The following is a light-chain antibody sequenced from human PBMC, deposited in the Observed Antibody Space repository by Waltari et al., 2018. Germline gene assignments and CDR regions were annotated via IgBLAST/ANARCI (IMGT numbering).Light chain of an antibody. J-gene: IGKJ5*01. Sequence: EIVMTQPPATLSVSLGERATSSCRASQSVSNNFAWYQQKPGQAPRLLIYDASTRATGIPARFSGSGFGTEFTLTISSLQSEDFAIFYCQHYHNFPSAFGQGTRLEIK. CDR2: DAS. CDR1: QSVSNN. CDR3: QHYHNFPSA. V-gene: IGKV3-15*01.